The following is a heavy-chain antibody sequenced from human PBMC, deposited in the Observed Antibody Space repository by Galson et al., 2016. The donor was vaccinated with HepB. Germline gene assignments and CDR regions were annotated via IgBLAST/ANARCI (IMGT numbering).Heavy chain of an antibody. V-gene: IGHV3-23*01. D-gene: IGHD1-26*01. CDR2: IGGSGGSA. CDR3: AKYQAGGSPPRFYGMDV. Sequence: SLRLSCAASGYTFSSYAMSWVRQAPGKGLEWVSGIGGSGGSAYYADSVKGRFTISRDNSKNTLYLQMNSLRAEDTAVYYGAKYQAGGSPPRFYGMDVWGQGTTVTVSS. J-gene: IGHJ6*02. CDR1: GYTFSSYA.